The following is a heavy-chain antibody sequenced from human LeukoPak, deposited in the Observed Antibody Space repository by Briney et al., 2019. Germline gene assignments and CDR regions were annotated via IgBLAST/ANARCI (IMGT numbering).Heavy chain of an antibody. V-gene: IGHV1-69*13. Sequence: SVKVSCKASGGTFSSYAISWVRQAPGQGLEWMGRIIPIFGTANYAQKFQGRVTITADESTSTAYMELSSLRSEDTAVYYCARDDRNWNDDETGFDPWGQGTLVTVSS. CDR2: IIPIFGTA. CDR3: ARDDRNWNDDETGFDP. D-gene: IGHD1-1*01. J-gene: IGHJ5*02. CDR1: GGTFSSYA.